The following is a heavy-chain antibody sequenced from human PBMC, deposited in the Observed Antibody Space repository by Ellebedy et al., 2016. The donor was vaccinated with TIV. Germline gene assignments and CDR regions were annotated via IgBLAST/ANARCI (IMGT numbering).Heavy chain of an antibody. Sequence: GSLRLSXTVSGGCFNSYYWTWIRQPPGKGLEWVGHLTHTGRTNYNPSLQSRVAMSLDSSKTQFSLELKSVTAADTAVYFCARSCSPSCWECLEYWGQGVLVTVSS. CDR2: LTHTGRT. D-gene: IGHD2-2*01. CDR1: GGCFNSYY. CDR3: ARSCSPSCWECLEY. V-gene: IGHV4-59*13. J-gene: IGHJ4*02.